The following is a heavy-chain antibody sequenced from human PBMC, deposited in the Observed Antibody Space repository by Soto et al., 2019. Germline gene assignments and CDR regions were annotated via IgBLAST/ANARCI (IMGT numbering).Heavy chain of an antibody. CDR2: FDPEDGET. CDR3: ARDLRGQQLVGFDP. CDR1: GYTLTELS. Sequence: ASVKVSCKVSGYTLTELSMHWVRQAPGKGLEWMGGFDPEDGETIYAQKFQGRVTMTEDTSTDTAYMELSSLRSEDTAVYYCARDLRGQQLVGFDPWGQGTLVTVSS. D-gene: IGHD6-13*01. J-gene: IGHJ5*02. V-gene: IGHV1-24*01.